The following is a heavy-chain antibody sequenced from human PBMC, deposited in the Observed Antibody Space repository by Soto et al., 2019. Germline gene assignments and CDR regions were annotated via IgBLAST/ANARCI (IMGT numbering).Heavy chain of an antibody. CDR1: ALTASKNY. J-gene: IGHJ6*02. V-gene: IGHV3-66*01. D-gene: IGHD3-10*01. CDR2: IYSGGTT. CDR3: ARGGSGSDWDYYGMDV. Sequence: EVQLVESGGGLVQPGGSLRLSCAGSALTASKNYMSWVRQPPGKGLEWVSVIYSGGTTYYADSVKDRFSISRDNTKSTLYLQMDNLSARDAAVYYCARGGSGSDWDYYGMDVWGQGTKVTVSS.